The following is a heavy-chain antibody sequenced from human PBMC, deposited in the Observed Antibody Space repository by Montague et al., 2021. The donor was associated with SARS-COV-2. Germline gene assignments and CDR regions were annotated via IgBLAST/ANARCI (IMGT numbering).Heavy chain of an antibody. CDR3: ATNDYGDFYFDY. J-gene: IGHJ4*02. D-gene: IGHD4-17*01. CDR1: GFTFSSYE. V-gene: IGHV3-48*03. CDR2: ISSSGSTI. Sequence: SLRLSCAASGFTFSSYEMNWVRQAPGKGLEWVSYISSSGSTIYYADSVKGRFTISRDNSKNTLYLQMNSLRAEDTAVYYCATNDYGDFYFDYWGQGTLVTVSS.